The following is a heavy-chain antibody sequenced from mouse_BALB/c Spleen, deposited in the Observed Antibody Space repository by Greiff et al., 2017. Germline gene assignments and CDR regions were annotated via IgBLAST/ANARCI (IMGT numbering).Heavy chain of an antibody. CDR2: ISYDGSN. Sequence: DVHLVESGPGLVKPSQSLSLTCSVTGYSITSGYYWNWIRQFPGNKLEWMGYISYDGSNNYNPSLKNRISITRDTSKNQFFLKLNSVTTEDTATYYCAREEVHYYGYGFAYWGQGTLVTVSA. CDR3: AREEVHYYGYGFAY. D-gene: IGHD1-2*01. J-gene: IGHJ3*01. CDR1: GYSITSGYY. V-gene: IGHV3-6*02.